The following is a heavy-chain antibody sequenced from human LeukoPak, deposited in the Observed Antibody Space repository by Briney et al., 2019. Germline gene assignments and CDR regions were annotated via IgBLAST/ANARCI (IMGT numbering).Heavy chain of an antibody. CDR1: GGSISSSSYY. V-gene: IGHV4-39*07. CDR2: IYYSGST. Sequence: PSETLSLTCTVSGGSISSSSYYWRWIRQPPGKGLEGIVSIYYSGSTYYNPSLKSRVTISVDTSKNQFSLKLSSVTAADTAVYYCARFVGAATTSHVDYWGQGTLVTVSS. D-gene: IGHD1-26*01. CDR3: ARFVGAATTSHVDY. J-gene: IGHJ4*02.